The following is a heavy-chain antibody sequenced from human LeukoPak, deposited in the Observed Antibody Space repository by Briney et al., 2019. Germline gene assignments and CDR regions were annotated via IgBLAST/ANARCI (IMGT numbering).Heavy chain of an antibody. J-gene: IGHJ4*02. CDR3: AKPYYYGSGGYYFFDF. CDR1: GFNFHRYS. CDR2: ISYDGSNK. Sequence: GGSLRLSCAASGFNFHRYSMHWVRQAPGKGLEWVAVISYDGSNKEFADSVKGRFTISRDNSKNTLYLQMNSLRAEDTAVFYCAKPYYYGSGGYYFFDFWGQGTLVTVSS. D-gene: IGHD3-22*01. V-gene: IGHV3-30*18.